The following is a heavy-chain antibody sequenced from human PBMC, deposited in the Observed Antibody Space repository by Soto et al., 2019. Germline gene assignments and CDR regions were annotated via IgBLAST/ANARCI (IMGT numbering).Heavy chain of an antibody. Sequence: QVQLVESGGGVAQPGRSLRLSCAASGFTFSSYAMHWVRQAPGKGLEWVAVISYDGSNKYYADSVKGRFTISRDNSKNTLYLQMNSLRAEDTAVYYCARDTDTYYYDSSGYSDWGQGTLVTVSS. CDR1: GFTFSSYA. V-gene: IGHV3-30-3*01. CDR3: ARDTDTYYYDSSGYSD. D-gene: IGHD3-22*01. J-gene: IGHJ4*02. CDR2: ISYDGSNK.